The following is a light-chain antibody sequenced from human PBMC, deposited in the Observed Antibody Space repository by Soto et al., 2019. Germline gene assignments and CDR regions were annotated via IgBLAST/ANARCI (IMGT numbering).Light chain of an antibody. CDR2: EAS. Sequence: DIQMTQSPSTLSASVGDRVTITCRASQSISSWLAWYQLKPGKAPNPLIYEASNLKSGVPSRFSGSGSGTEFTLTISSLQPDDFATYYCQQYNIHSTFGQGTKLEIK. V-gene: IGKV1-5*03. J-gene: IGKJ2*01. CDR1: QSISSW. CDR3: QQYNIHST.